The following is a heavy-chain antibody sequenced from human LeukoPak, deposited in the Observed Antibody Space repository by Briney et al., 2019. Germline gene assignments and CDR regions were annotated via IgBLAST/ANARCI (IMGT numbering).Heavy chain of an antibody. D-gene: IGHD3-10*01. CDR3: AKDRRDYYGSGSYYRT. J-gene: IGHJ5*02. CDR2: ISGSGGST. CDR1: GFTVSSNY. V-gene: IGHV3-23*01. Sequence: GGSLRLSCAASGFTVSSNYMSWVRQAPGKGLEWVSAISGSGGSTYYADSVKGRFTISRDNSKNTLYLQMNSLRAEDTAVYYCAKDRRDYYGSGSYYRTWGQGTLVTVSS.